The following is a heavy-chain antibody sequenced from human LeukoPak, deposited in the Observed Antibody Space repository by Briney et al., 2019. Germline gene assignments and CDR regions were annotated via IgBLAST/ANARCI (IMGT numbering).Heavy chain of an antibody. CDR2: ISSSGSTI. Sequence: GGSLRLSCAAAGFTFSDSYMSWIRQAPGKGLEYISYISSSGSTIYYADSVKGRFTLSRDNAKNSLSLEMNSLRAEDTAVYYCARGKYSFDYWGQGTLVTVSS. CDR1: GFTFSDSY. V-gene: IGHV3-11*01. J-gene: IGHJ4*02. CDR3: ARGKYSFDY.